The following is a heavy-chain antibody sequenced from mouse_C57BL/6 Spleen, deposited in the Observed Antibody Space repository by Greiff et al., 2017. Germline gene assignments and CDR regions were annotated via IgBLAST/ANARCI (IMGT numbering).Heavy chain of an antibody. CDR1: GYTFTSYW. J-gene: IGHJ2*01. D-gene: IGHD2-3*01. V-gene: IGHV1-64*01. CDR2: IHPNSGST. Sequence: QVQLQQPGAELVKPGASVKLSCKASGYTFTSYWMHWVKQRPGQGLEWIGMIHPNSGSTNYNEKFKSKATLTVDKSSSTAYMQLSSLTSEASAVYYCARPDGYYYFDYWGQGTTLTVSS. CDR3: ARPDGYYYFDY.